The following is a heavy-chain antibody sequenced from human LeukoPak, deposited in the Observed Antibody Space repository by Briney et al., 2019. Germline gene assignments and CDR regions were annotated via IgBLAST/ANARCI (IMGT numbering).Heavy chain of an antibody. CDR2: ITASGGST. D-gene: IGHD3-22*01. V-gene: IGHV3-23*01. J-gene: IGHJ4*02. Sequence: LGGSLRLSCAASGFTFSSYAMSWVRQTPGRGLEWVSTITASGGSTNYADSVKGRFTISRDNSKNTLYLQMNSLRAEDTAVYYCTKRDSSGYYEGYWGQGTLVTVSS. CDR3: TKRDSSGYYEGY. CDR1: GFTFSSYA.